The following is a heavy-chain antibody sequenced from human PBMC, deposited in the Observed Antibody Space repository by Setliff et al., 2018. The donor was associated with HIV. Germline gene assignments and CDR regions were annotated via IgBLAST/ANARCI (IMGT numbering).Heavy chain of an antibody. J-gene: IGHJ4*02. Sequence: ASVKVSCKASGYTFTSYDINWVRQATGQGLEWMGWMNPNSGNTGYAQKFQGRVTMTRNTSISTAYMELSSLRSEDTAMYFCARDNYYDTSGAIGYWGQGTMVTVSS. CDR1: GYTFTSYD. CDR3: ARDNYYDTSGAIGY. V-gene: IGHV1-8*02. D-gene: IGHD3-22*01. CDR2: MNPNSGNT.